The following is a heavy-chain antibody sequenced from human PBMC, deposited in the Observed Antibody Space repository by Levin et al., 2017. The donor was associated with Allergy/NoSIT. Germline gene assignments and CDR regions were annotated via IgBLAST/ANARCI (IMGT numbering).Heavy chain of an antibody. V-gene: IGHV3-33*01. D-gene: IGHD1-26*01. J-gene: IGHJ4*02. CDR2: IWYNDNNK. Sequence: GESLKISCAASGFSFSDYNMHWVRQAPGKGLEWVAVIWYNDNNKFYGDSVMGRFTISRDNSKNTLYLQMNSLRVEDTAVYYCARANRKWEYMETGPNFYYWGRGTLVTVSS. CDR3: ARANRKWEYMETGPNFYY. CDR1: GFSFSDYN.